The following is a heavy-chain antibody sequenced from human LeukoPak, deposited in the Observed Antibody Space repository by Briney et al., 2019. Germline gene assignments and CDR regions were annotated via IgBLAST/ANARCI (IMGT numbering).Heavy chain of an antibody. V-gene: IGHV3-48*04. D-gene: IGHD1-26*01. Sequence: GGSLRLSCAAYRFTFYSYSMNWLRQAPGKGLEWGTFISSSSSTIYYADSVKGRFTISRDNAKNSLYLQMNSLRAEDTAVYYCARVRGGSYSAIYYWGQGTLVTVSS. CDR2: ISSSSSTI. J-gene: IGHJ4*02. CDR3: ARVRGGSYSAIYY. CDR1: RFTFYSYS.